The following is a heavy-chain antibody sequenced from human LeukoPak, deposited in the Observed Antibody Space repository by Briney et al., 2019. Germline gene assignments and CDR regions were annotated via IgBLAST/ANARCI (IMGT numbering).Heavy chain of an antibody. CDR2: IYYSGST. Sequence: SETLSLTCTVSGGSISSSSYYWGWIRQPPGKGLEWIGSIYYSGSTYYNPSLKSRVTISVDTSKNQFSLKLSSVTAADTAVYYCARRTNWGSSFDYWGQGTLVTVSS. D-gene: IGHD7-27*01. CDR3: ARRTNWGSSFDY. CDR1: GGSISSSSYY. J-gene: IGHJ4*02. V-gene: IGHV4-39*07.